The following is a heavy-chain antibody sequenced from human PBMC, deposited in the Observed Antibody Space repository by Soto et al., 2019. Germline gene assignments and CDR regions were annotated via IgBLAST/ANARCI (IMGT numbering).Heavy chain of an antibody. V-gene: IGHV4-31*03. CDR3: VRDGARAYGLGWFGP. Sequence: QVQLQESGPGLVKPSQTLSLSCTVSGDSISRGGYYWNWIRQHPRKGLEWIGYIYHSGSTNYNPYLKSRVTIAVDTSKNQLSLELTNVTAADTAVYYCVRDGARAYGLGWFGPWGQGILVTVSS. J-gene: IGHJ5*02. CDR2: IYHSGST. D-gene: IGHD2-21*01. CDR1: GDSISRGGYY.